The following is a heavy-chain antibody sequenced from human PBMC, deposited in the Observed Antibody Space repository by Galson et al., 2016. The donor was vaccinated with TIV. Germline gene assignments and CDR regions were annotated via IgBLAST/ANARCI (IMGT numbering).Heavy chain of an antibody. V-gene: IGHV1-2*02. CDR2: INPNNDDT. CDR1: GYTFSDYY. Sequence: SVKVSCKASGYTFSDYYIHWVRQAPGQRLEWMGWINPNNDDTFYGQKFQGRVTMTRDTSISTVYMELSRLKSDDTAVYYCVSGMGSGRPRNFDYWGQGTLVTVST. D-gene: IGHD3-10*01. CDR3: VSGMGSGRPRNFDY. J-gene: IGHJ4*02.